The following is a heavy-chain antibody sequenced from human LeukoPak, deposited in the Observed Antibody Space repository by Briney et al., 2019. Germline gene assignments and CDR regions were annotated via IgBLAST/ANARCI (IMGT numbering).Heavy chain of an antibody. CDR3: TARRDYYDSGGYDY. V-gene: IGHV3-15*05. D-gene: IGHD3-22*01. J-gene: IGHJ4*02. CDR2: IKSKTDGGTT. CDR1: AFTFSNAW. Sequence: GGSLRLPCEASAFTFSNAWMSWVRQAPGKGLEWVGRIKSKTDGGTTDYAAPVKGRFTISRDDSKTTLYLQMNNLKSDDTAVYYCTARRDYYDSGGYDYWGQGTLVTVSS.